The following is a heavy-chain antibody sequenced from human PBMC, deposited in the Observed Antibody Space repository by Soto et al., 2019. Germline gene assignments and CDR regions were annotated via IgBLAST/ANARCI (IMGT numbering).Heavy chain of an antibody. V-gene: IGHV4-59*12. CDR3: ARSSTSANYFDY. J-gene: IGHJ4*02. CDR2: IYYSGST. Sequence: PSETLSLTXTVSGGSISSYYWSWIRQPPGKGLEWIGYIYYSGSTYYNPSLKSRVTISVDTSKNQFSLKLSSVTAADTAVYYCARSSTSANYFDYWGQGTLVTVSS. CDR1: GGSISSYY. D-gene: IGHD2-2*01.